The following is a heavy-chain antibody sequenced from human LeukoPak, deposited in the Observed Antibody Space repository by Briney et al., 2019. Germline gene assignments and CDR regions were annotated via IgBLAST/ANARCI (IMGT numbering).Heavy chain of an antibody. CDR1: GFTFSSYA. CDR3: VRDIGVDY. Sequence: GESLRLSCAASGFTFSSYAMSWVRQAPGKGLEWVSSISTSSSYIYYADSVKGRFTISRDNAKNSLYLQMNGLRAEDTAVYYCVRDIGVDYWGQGTLVTVSS. V-gene: IGHV3-21*01. D-gene: IGHD3-16*01. CDR2: ISTSSSYI. J-gene: IGHJ4*02.